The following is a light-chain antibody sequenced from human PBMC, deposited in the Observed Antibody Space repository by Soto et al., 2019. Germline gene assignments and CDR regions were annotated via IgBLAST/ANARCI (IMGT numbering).Light chain of an antibody. Sequence: EIVMTQSPAALSVSPGERATLSCRASQSVSSNLAWYQQKPGQAPRLLIYGASSRATGIPDRFSGSGSRTDFTLTISRLEPEDFAVYYCQQYGSSLITFGQGTRLEIK. CDR1: QSVSSN. V-gene: IGKV3-20*01. J-gene: IGKJ5*01. CDR3: QQYGSSLIT. CDR2: GAS.